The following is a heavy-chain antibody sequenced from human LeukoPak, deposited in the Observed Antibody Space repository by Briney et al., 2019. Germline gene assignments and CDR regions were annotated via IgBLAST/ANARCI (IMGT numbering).Heavy chain of an antibody. D-gene: IGHD3-9*01. Sequence: PGGSLRLSCAASGFTFSSYSMNWVRQAPGKGLEWVSSISSSSSHIYYADSVKGRFTISRDNAKNSLYLQMNSLRAEDTAVYYCARVSSYYDILTGYSIFGGIDYWGQGTLVTVSS. V-gene: IGHV3-21*04. CDR1: GFTFSSYS. CDR2: ISSSSSHI. J-gene: IGHJ4*02. CDR3: ARVSSYYDILTGYSIFGGIDY.